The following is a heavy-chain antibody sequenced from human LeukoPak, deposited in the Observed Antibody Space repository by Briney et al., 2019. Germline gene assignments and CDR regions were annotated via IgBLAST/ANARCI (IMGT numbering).Heavy chain of an antibody. CDR3: AGGAVSDFDY. Sequence: ASVKVSCKASGYTFTSYDINWVRQATGQGLEWMGWMRPNSGNTAYAQKFKGRVTMTRDTSTSTVYMELSSLRSEDTAVYYCAGGAVSDFDYWGQGTLVTVSS. J-gene: IGHJ4*02. CDR2: MRPNSGNT. CDR1: GYTFTSYD. D-gene: IGHD5/OR15-5a*01. V-gene: IGHV1-8*01.